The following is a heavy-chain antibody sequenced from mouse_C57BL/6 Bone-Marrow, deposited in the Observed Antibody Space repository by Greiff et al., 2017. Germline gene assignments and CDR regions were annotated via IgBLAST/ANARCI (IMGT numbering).Heavy chain of an antibody. V-gene: IGHV1-50*01. J-gene: IGHJ3*01. CDR3: ARRTPSWFAY. CDR1: GYTFTSYW. Sequence: VQLQQPGAELVKPGASVKLSCKASGYTFTSYWMQWVKQRPGQGLEWIGEIDPSDSYTNYNQKFKGKATLTVDTSSSTAYMQLSSLTSEDSAVYYCARRTPSWFAYWGQGTLVTVSA. CDR2: IDPSDSYT.